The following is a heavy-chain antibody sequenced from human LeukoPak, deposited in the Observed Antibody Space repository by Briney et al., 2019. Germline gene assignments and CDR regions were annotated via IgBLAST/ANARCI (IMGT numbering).Heavy chain of an antibody. CDR1: GFTFSRYA. CDR3: ASRRSGWRNDDFDI. V-gene: IGHV3-23*01. Sequence: GGSLRLSCAASGFTFSRYAMSWVRQAPGKGLEWVSAISGSGYYTYYADSLKGRLTISRDNSKNTLYLQMDSLRAEDTAVYYCASRRSGWRNDDFDIWGQGTMVTVTS. D-gene: IGHD6-19*01. CDR2: ISGSGYYT. J-gene: IGHJ3*02.